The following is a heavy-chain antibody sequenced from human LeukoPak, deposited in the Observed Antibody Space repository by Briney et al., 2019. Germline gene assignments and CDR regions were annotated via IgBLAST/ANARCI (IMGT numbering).Heavy chain of an antibody. V-gene: IGHV3-23*01. CDR2: ISGDGGRT. J-gene: IGHJ4*02. CDR3: AKWGCSGGSCYPFAY. Sequence: GGSLRLSCAASGFTFSSYGMTWVRQAPGKGLEWVSSISGDGGRTYYADSVKGRFTISRDNSKNTLYLQMNSLRAEDTALYYCAKWGCSGGSCYPFAYWGQGTLVTVSS. CDR1: GFTFSSYG. D-gene: IGHD2-15*01.